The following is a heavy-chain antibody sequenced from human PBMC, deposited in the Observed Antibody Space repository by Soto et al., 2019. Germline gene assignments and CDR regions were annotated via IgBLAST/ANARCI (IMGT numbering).Heavy chain of an antibody. J-gene: IGHJ4*02. CDR2: ISYDGSNK. D-gene: IGHD6-13*01. CDR1: GFTFSSYA. CDR3: ASPRAAADY. V-gene: IGHV3-30-3*01. Sequence: SLRLSCAASGFTFSSYAMHWVRQAPGKGLEWVAVISYDGSNKYYADSVKGRFTISRDNSKNTLYLQMNSLRAEDTAVYYCASPRAAADYWGQGTLVTVSS.